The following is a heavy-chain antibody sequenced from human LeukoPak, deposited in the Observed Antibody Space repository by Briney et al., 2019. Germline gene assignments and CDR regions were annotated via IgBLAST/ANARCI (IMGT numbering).Heavy chain of an antibody. V-gene: IGHV1-69*05. CDR3: ARGGWLQFCYFDY. CDR1: GYTFTSYG. Sequence: SVKVSCKASGYTFTSYGISWVRQAPGQGLEWMGGIIPIFGTANYAQKFQGRVTITTDESTSTAYMELSSLRSEDTAVYYCARGGWLQFCYFDYWGQGTLVTVSS. CDR2: IIPIFGTA. D-gene: IGHD5-24*01. J-gene: IGHJ4*02.